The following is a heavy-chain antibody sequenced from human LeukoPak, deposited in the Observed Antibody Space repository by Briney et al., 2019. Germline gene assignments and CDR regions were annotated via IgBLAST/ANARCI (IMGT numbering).Heavy chain of an antibody. CDR3: AREWADGCSGGSCYSLGYYYYYMDV. D-gene: IGHD2-15*01. CDR2: IYTSGST. Sequence: NPSETLSLTCTVSGGSISGYYWSWIRQPAGKGLEWIGRIYTSGSTNCNPSLKSRVTMSVDTSKNQFSLKLSSVTAADTAVYYCAREWADGCSGGSCYSLGYYYYYMDVWGKGTTVTVSS. CDR1: GGSISGYY. J-gene: IGHJ6*03. V-gene: IGHV4-4*07.